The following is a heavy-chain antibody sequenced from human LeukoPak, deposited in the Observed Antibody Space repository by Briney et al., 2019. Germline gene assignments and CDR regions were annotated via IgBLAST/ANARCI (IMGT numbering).Heavy chain of an antibody. CDR3: AVSEIVTTVPSV. J-gene: IGHJ4*02. CDR2: VYNTTNT. Sequence: PSETLSLTCTVSGYSISSGYYWGWIRQPPGKGLEWIGSVYNTTNTYYNASLKSRVTISVDTSKNQFSLKLTSVTAADTAVYYCAVSEIVTTVPSVWGQGTLVTVSS. V-gene: IGHV4-38-2*02. CDR1: GYSISSGYY. D-gene: IGHD4-11*01.